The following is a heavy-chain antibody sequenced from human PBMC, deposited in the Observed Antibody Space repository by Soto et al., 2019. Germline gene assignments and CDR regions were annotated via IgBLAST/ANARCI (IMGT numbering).Heavy chain of an antibody. Sequence: VQLLESGGGLVQPGGSLRLSCAASGFTFSSYAMSWVRQAPGKGLEWVSAISGSGGSTYYADSVKGRFTISRDNSKNTLYLQMNSLRAEDTAVYYCAKDMSRYYDSSGYRDYWGQGTLVTVSS. CDR1: GFTFSSYA. CDR3: AKDMSRYYDSSGYRDY. V-gene: IGHV3-23*01. CDR2: ISGSGGST. D-gene: IGHD3-22*01. J-gene: IGHJ4*02.